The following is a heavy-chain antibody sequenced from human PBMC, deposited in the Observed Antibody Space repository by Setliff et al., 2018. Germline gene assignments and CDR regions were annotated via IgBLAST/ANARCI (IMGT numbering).Heavy chain of an antibody. CDR1: GYSISSGNY. J-gene: IGHJ4*02. CDR2: ISHSGSA. D-gene: IGHD5-18*01. CDR3: ARRVGSVGIQLPDY. V-gene: IGHV4-38-2*01. Sequence: SETLSLTCAVSGYSISSGNYWGWIRQPPGKGLEWIGSISHSGSAYYNPSLKSRVTISLDMSKNQFSLKLSSVTAADTAVYYCARRVGSVGIQLPDYWGQGTLVTVPQ.